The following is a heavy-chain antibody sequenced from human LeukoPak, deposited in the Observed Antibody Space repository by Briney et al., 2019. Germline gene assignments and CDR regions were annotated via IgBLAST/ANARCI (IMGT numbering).Heavy chain of an antibody. V-gene: IGHV4-34*01. CDR2: INHSGST. CDR3: AREGSDSSGYYYN. CDR1: GGSFSGYY. Sequence: SETLCLTCAVYGGSFSGYYWSWIRQPPGKGLEWIGEINHSGSTNYNPSLKSRVTISVDTSKNQFSLKLSSVTAADTAVYYCAREGSDSSGYYYNWGQGTLVTVSS. J-gene: IGHJ4*02. D-gene: IGHD3-22*01.